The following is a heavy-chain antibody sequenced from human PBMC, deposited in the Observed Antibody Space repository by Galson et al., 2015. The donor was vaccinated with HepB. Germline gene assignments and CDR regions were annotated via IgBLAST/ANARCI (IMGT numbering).Heavy chain of an antibody. D-gene: IGHD4-17*01. V-gene: IGHV3-23*01. J-gene: IGHJ5*02. Sequence: SLGLSGAASGVTFSRYAMTWVRQAPGKGLEWVSTIRGDADRTDYADSVKGRFTISRDNSKNTLYLQMNSLRPEDTAMYYCAKFKMYGDTENWFDPWGQGTLVIVSS. CDR1: GVTFSRYA. CDR3: AKFKMYGDTENWFDP. CDR2: IRGDADRT.